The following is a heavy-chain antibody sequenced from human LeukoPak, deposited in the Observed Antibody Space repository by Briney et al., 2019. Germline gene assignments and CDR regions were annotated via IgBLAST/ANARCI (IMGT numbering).Heavy chain of an antibody. J-gene: IGHJ4*02. CDR1: GFTFSSYS. V-gene: IGHV3-21*01. CDR2: ISSSSSYI. CDR3: ARGSSYDWEYYFDY. D-gene: IGHD5-12*01. Sequence: PGGSLRLSCAASGFTFSSYSMNWVRQAPGKGLEWVSSISSSSSYIYYADSVKGRFTISRDNAKNSLYLQMNSLRAEDTAVYYCARGSSYDWEYYFDYWGQGTLVTVSS.